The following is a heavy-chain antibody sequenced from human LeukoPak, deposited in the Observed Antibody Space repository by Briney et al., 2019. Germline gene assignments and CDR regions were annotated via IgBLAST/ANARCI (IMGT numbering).Heavy chain of an antibody. J-gene: IGHJ5*02. CDR1: GGSISSYY. CDR2: IYYSGST. CDR3: ARGRALPFPFGP. Sequence: SETLSLTCTVSGGSISSYYWSWIRQPPGKGLEWIGYIYYSGSTNYNPSLKSRVTISVDTSKNQFSLKLSSVTAADTAVYYCARGRALPFPFGPWGQGTLVTVSS. V-gene: IGHV4-59*01.